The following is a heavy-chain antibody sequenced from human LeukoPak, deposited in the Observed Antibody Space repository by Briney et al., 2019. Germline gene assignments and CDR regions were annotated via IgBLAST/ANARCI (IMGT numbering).Heavy chain of an antibody. D-gene: IGHD3-3*01. J-gene: IGHJ3*02. CDR2: FDPEDGET. CDR3: AACITIFGVVFRAFDI. Sequence: GASVKVSCKVSGYTLTELSMHWVRQAPGKGLEWMGGFDPEDGETIYAQKFQGRVTMTEDTSTDTAYMELSSLRSEDTAVYYCAACITIFGVVFRAFDIWGQGTMVTVSS. CDR1: GYTLTELS. V-gene: IGHV1-24*01.